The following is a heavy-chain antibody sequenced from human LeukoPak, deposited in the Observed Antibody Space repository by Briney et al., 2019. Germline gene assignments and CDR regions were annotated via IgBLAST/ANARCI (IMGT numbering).Heavy chain of an antibody. D-gene: IGHD1-14*01. V-gene: IGHV4-38-2*02. CDR2: IYHSGST. CDR1: GYSISSGYY. J-gene: IGHJ5*02. Sequence: PSETLSLTCTVSGYSISSGYYWGWIRQPPGKGLEWIGSIYHSGSTYYNPSLKSRVTISVDTSKNQFSLKLSSVTAADTAMYYCARNLGTTPGWFDPWGQGTLVTVSS. CDR3: ARNLGTTPGWFDP.